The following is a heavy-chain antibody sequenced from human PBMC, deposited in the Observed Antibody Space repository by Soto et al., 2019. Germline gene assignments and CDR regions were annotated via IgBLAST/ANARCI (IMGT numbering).Heavy chain of an antibody. D-gene: IGHD4-17*01. V-gene: IGHV1-69*12. Sequence: QVQLVQSGAEVKKPGSSVKVSCKASGGTFSSYAISWVRQAPGQGLEWMGGIIPIFGTANYAQKFQGRVTXXAXEXXSTAYMELSSLRSEDTAVYYCARGITGDSPFPFDYWGQGTLVTVSS. CDR2: IIPIFGTA. CDR3: ARGITGDSPFPFDY. CDR1: GGTFSSYA. J-gene: IGHJ4*02.